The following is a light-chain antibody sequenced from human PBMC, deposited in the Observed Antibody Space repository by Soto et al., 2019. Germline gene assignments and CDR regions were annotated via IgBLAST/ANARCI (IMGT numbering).Light chain of an antibody. J-gene: IGLJ2*01. CDR3: RTWDSSLSAVV. V-gene: IGLV1-51*02. CDR1: SSNLGNNY. Sequence: QSVLTQPPSVSAAPGQTVTISCSGSSSNLGNNYVSWYQQLPGTAPKLLIYENNKRPSGIPDRFSGSKSGTSATLGITGLQTGDEADYYCRTWDSSLSAVVFGGGTKLTVL. CDR2: ENN.